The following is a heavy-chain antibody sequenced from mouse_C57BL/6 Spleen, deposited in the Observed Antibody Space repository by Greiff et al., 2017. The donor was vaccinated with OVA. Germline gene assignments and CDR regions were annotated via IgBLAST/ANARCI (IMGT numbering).Heavy chain of an antibody. CDR2: INPYNGGT. Sequence: VQLKQSGPVLVKPGASVKMSCKASGYTFTDYYMNWVKQSHGKSLEWIGVINPYNGGTSYNQKFKGKATLTVDKSSSTAYMELNSLTSEDSAVYYCARRYGSSYGYFDVWGTGTTVTVSS. J-gene: IGHJ1*03. D-gene: IGHD1-1*01. CDR3: ARRYGSSYGYFDV. CDR1: GYTFTDYY. V-gene: IGHV1-19*01.